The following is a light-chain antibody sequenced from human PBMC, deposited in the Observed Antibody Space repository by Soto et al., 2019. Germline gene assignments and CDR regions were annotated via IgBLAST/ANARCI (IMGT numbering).Light chain of an antibody. CDR1: SSNIGGYT. Sequence: QSVLTQTPSASGTRGQKVTISCSGGSSNIGGYTVNWHQQVPGTAPRLLIYNNNQRPSGVPDRFSGFKSGTSASLAISGPKPEDEAHYYCAPWDDSLNGYVFGKGTKVTVL. CDR2: NNN. J-gene: IGLJ1*01. V-gene: IGLV1-44*01. CDR3: APWDDSLNGYV.